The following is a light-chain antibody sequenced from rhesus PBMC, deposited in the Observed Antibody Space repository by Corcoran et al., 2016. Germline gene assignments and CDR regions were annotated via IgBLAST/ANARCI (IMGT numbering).Light chain of an antibody. CDR1: QSVSSI. Sequence: EIVMTQSPATLSLSPGERATLSCRASQSVSSIVVCYQQKPGQVPRLLIYGASIRATGIPNRFSGSGSGTEFTLTISTLEPEDFALYYCQQYSNRPHTFGRGTKVEIK. V-gene: IGKV3-42*03. CDR3: QQYSNRPHT. CDR2: GAS. J-gene: IGKJ1*01.